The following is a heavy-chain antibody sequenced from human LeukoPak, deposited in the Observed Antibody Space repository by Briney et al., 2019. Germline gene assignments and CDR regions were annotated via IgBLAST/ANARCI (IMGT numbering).Heavy chain of an antibody. J-gene: IGHJ4*02. Sequence: GGSLRLSCTASGFTFSSYSMNWVRQAPGKGLEWLGYININGRITYYADSVKGRFTISRDNSKNTLYLQMNSLRAEDTALYYCAKEPASGSCFDYWGQGTLVTVSS. CDR3: AKEPASGSCFDY. CDR2: ININGRIT. D-gene: IGHD3-10*01. V-gene: IGHV3-48*01. CDR1: GFTFSSYS.